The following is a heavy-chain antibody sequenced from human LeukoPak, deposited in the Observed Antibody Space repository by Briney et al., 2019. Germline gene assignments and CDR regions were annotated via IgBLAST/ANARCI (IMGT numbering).Heavy chain of an antibody. V-gene: IGHV4-31*03. CDR3: ARDYSRGYAWFDP. J-gene: IGHJ5*02. CDR1: GDSISSGGYY. D-gene: IGHD5-12*01. Sequence: SETLSLTCTVSGDSISSGGYYWSRIRRHPGKGLEWIGYIYYSGSAYYNPFLKSRVSISVDTSKNQFSLKLTSVTAADTALYFCARDYSRGYAWFDPWGQGILVTVSS. CDR2: IYYSGSA.